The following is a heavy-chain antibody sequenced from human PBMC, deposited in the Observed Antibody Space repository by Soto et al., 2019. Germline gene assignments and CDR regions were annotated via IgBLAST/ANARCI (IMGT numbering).Heavy chain of an antibody. CDR1: GGSISSGDYY. J-gene: IGHJ4*02. Sequence: SETLSLTCTVSGGSISSGDYYWSWIRQPPGKGLEWIGYIYYSGSTYYNPSLKSRVTISVDTSKNQFSLKLSSVTAADTAVYYCARVTPPRGSGDVDYWGQGTLVTVSS. CDR2: IYYSGST. V-gene: IGHV4-30-4*01. D-gene: IGHD7-27*01. CDR3: ARVTPPRGSGDVDY.